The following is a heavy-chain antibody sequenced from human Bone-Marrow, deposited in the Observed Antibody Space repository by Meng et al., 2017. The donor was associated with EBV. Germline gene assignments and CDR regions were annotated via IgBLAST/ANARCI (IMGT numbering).Heavy chain of an antibody. CDR1: VYTLPGYY. J-gene: IGHJ4*02. Sequence: QVELGQSGAEVQKPGASLKVSCKASVYTLPGYYIHWVRQAPGQGLEWVGWINPNSGGTNYAEKFQGRVTMTRDTSITTAFMELSSLKSDDTAVYYCAMGLATDFDYWGQGTLVTVSS. D-gene: IGHD5-12*01. V-gene: IGHV1-2*02. CDR2: INPNSGGT. CDR3: AMGLATDFDY.